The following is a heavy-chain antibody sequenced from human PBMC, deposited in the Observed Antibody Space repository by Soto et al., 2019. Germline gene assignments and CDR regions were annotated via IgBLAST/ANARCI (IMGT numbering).Heavy chain of an antibody. Sequence: ASVKVSCKASGYTFTSYGISWVRQAPGQGLEWMGWISAYNGNTNYAQKFQGRVTMTTDESTSTAYMELSSLRSEDTAVYYCASCYYDSSGYSTGQYYFDYWGQGTLVTVSS. V-gene: IGHV1-18*01. CDR2: ISAYNGNT. J-gene: IGHJ4*02. CDR1: GYTFTSYG. D-gene: IGHD3-22*01. CDR3: ASCYYDSSGYSTGQYYFDY.